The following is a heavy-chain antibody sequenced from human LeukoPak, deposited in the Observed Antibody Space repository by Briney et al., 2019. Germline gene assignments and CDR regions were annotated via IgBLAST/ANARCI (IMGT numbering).Heavy chain of an antibody. V-gene: IGHV3-74*01. Sequence: PGGSLRLSCAACGFTFSIYWMHWVRQAPGKGLVWVSRINSGGSSTSYADSVKGRFTISRDNAKNTLYLQMNSLRAEDTAVYYCARGGRIAVAGTIDYWGQGTLVTVSS. CDR1: GFTFSIYW. CDR3: ARGGRIAVAGTIDY. D-gene: IGHD6-19*01. CDR2: INSGGSST. J-gene: IGHJ4*02.